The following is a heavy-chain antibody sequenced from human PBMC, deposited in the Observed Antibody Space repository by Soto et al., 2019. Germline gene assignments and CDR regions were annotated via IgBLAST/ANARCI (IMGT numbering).Heavy chain of an antibody. CDR2: IIPIFGTP. CDR3: ARDRDDYGSGNYYNRIDF. V-gene: IGHV1-69*13. CDR1: GGGNLRDYR. Sequence: GASVKVSCEASGGGNLRDYRTTWVRQAPGQGLEWMGGIIPIFGTPNYAQRFQGRVTITADESTSTAYMELSRLRSEDTAVYYCARDRDDYGSGNYYNRIDFWGQGTLVTVSS. D-gene: IGHD3-10*01. J-gene: IGHJ4*02.